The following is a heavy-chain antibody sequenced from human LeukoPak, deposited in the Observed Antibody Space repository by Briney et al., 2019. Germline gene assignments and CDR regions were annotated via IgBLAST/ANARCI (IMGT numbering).Heavy chain of an antibody. V-gene: IGHV4-59*01. J-gene: IGHJ6*04. CDR2: IYYSGST. CDR3: ARNVILQRGPIKGPGQMDV. CDR1: AGSISSYF. Sequence: PSETPSLTCTVSAGSISSYFWSWIRQPPGKGLEWIGYIYYSGSTNYNPSLKSRVTISVDTSKNQFSLKLSSVTAADTAVYYCARNVILQRGPIKGPGQMDVWGKGTTVTVSS. D-gene: IGHD2-21*01.